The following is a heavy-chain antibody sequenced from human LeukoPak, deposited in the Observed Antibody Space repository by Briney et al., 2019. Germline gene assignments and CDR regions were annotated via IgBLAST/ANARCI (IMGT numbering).Heavy chain of an antibody. CDR1: GGSISSYY. J-gene: IGHJ3*01. CDR3: ARTRQGSNTFDL. CDR2: IYTSGST. Sequence: SETLSLTCTVSGGSISSYYWSWIRQPAGKGLEWIGRIYTSGSTNYNPSLKSRVTISIDKSKIQISLKVDSVTAADTAVYYCARTRQGSNTFDLWGQGTMVIVSS. V-gene: IGHV4-4*07. D-gene: IGHD2/OR15-2a*01.